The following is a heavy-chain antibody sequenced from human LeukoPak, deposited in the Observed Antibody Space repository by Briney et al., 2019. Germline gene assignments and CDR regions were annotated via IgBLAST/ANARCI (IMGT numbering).Heavy chain of an antibody. CDR2: ISGSGGST. J-gene: IGHJ4*02. D-gene: IGHD2/OR15-2a*01. V-gene: IGHV3-23*01. Sequence: PGGSLRLSCAASRFTFSSYAMSRVRQAPGKELEWVSAISGSGGSTYYADSVKGRFTISRNNSKNTLYLQMNSLRAEDTAVYYCAKVHQHLLNYWGQGTLVTVSS. CDR3: AKVHQHLLNY. CDR1: RFTFSSYA.